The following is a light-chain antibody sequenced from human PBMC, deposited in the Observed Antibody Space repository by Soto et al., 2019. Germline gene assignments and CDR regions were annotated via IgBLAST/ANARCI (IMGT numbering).Light chain of an antibody. J-gene: IGKJ2*01. CDR3: QQYGSSPLT. CDR2: GAS. Sequence: EIVLTQSPGTLSLSPGERATLSCRASQSVSSSYLAWYQQKPGQAPRLLIYGASSRATGIPDRFSGSGSGTDFTLTISSLEPEDLAVYYCQQYGSSPLTFGQGTELEIK. V-gene: IGKV3-20*01. CDR1: QSVSSSY.